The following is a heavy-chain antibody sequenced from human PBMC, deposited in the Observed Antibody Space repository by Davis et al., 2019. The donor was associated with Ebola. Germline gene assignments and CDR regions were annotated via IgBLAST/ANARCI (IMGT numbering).Heavy chain of an antibody. CDR1: GYNFNNNW. J-gene: IGHJ4*02. Sequence: GESLKISCKASGYNFNNNWIGWVRQMPGKGLEWMGLIYPTDSNTKYSPSFQGQVTISVDKSINTAFLQWNRLRASDTAIYFCTRGGDDRQWSDYWGQGTLVTISS. V-gene: IGHV5-51*01. D-gene: IGHD5-12*01. CDR2: IYPTDSNT. CDR3: TRGGDDRQWSDY.